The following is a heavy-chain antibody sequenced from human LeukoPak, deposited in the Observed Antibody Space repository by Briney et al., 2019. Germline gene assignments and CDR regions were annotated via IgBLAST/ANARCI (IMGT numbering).Heavy chain of an antibody. CDR2: INHSGST. Sequence: SETLSLTCAVYGGSFSGYYWSWIRQPPGKGRGWIGEINHSGSTNYNPSLKSRVTISVDTSKNQFSLKLSSVTAADTAVYYCARMSRGYSYGVMDVWGQGTTVTVSS. V-gene: IGHV4-34*01. CDR3: ARMSRGYSYGVMDV. CDR1: GGSFSGYY. D-gene: IGHD5-18*01. J-gene: IGHJ6*02.